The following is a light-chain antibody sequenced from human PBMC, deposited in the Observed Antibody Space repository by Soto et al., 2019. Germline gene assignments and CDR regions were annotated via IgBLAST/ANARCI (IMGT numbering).Light chain of an antibody. J-gene: IGKJ2*01. CDR2: GAS. Sequence: DIQLTQSPSFLSASVGDRVTITCRASQGISSYLAWYQQKPGIAPKLPIYGASTLQSGVPSRFSGSKSGTDFTLTTSSLQPEDFATYYCQQVNDYPHTFGQGTKLEIK. CDR3: QQVNDYPHT. V-gene: IGKV1-9*01. CDR1: QGISSY.